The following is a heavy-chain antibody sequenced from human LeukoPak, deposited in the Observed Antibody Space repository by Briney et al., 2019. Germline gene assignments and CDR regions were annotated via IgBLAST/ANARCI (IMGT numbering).Heavy chain of an antibody. CDR2: INHSGST. D-gene: IGHD3-3*01. CDR3: ARGSRTIFGVVGKLNWFDP. CDR1: GGSFSGYY. V-gene: IGHV4-34*01. J-gene: IGHJ5*02. Sequence: SETLSLTCAVYGGSFSGYYWSWIRQPPGKGLEWIGEINHSGSTNYNPSLKSRVTISVDTSKYQFSLKLSSVTAADTAVYYCARGSRTIFGVVGKLNWFDPWGQGTLVTVSS.